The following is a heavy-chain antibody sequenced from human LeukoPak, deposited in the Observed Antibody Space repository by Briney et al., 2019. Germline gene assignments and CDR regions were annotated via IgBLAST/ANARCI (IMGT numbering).Heavy chain of an antibody. V-gene: IGHV3-11*01. CDR1: GFTFSDSY. Sequence: GGSLRLSCGASGFTFSDSYMSWIRQAPGKGLEWVSYISSSGGTMYYADSVKGRFTISRDNAENSLCLQMNSLRGEDTAVYYCARETLGVSAFDIWGQGTMVTVSS. CDR3: ARETLGVSAFDI. D-gene: IGHD2-8*02. CDR2: ISSSGGTM. J-gene: IGHJ3*02.